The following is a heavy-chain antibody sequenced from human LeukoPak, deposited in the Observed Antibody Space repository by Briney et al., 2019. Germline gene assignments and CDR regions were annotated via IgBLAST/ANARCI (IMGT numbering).Heavy chain of an antibody. J-gene: IGHJ6*02. CDR2: ISYDGSNK. D-gene: IGHD3-22*01. CDR1: GFTFSSYA. Sequence: GGSLRLSCAASGFTFSSYAMHWVRQAPGKGLEWVAVISYDGSNKYYADSVKGRFTISRDNSKNTLYLQMNSLRAEDTAVYYCASYYDSSGYPRYGMDVWGQGTTVTVSS. CDR3: ASYYDSSGYPRYGMDV. V-gene: IGHV3-30-3*01.